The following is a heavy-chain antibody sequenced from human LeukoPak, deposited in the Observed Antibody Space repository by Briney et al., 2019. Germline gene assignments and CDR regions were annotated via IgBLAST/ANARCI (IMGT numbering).Heavy chain of an antibody. J-gene: IGHJ4*02. V-gene: IGHV3-21*01. CDR1: GFSISSYS. CDR2: ISSSSSYI. CDR3: AKDNAYYYADY. Sequence: GGSLRLSCAASGFSISSYSMNWVRQAPGKGLEWVSSISSSSSYIYYADSVKGRFTISRDNSKNTLYLQMNSLRAEDTAVYYCAKDNAYYYADYWGQGTLVTVSS. D-gene: IGHD3-10*01.